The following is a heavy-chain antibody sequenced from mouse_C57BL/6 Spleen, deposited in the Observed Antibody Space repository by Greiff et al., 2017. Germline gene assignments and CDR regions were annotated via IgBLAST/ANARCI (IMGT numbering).Heavy chain of an antibody. Sequence: VQLQQSGAELVKPGASVKISCKASGYAFSSYWMNWVKQRPGKGLEWIGQIYPGDGDTNYNGKFKGKATLTADKSSSTAYMQLSSLTSEDSAVYFCAREEGPYYAMDYWGQGTSVTVSS. CDR2: IYPGDGDT. J-gene: IGHJ4*01. CDR1: GYAFSSYW. V-gene: IGHV1-80*01. D-gene: IGHD3-3*01. CDR3: AREEGPYYAMDY.